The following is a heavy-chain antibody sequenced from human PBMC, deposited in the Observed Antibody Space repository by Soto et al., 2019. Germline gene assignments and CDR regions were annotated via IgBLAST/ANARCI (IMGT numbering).Heavy chain of an antibody. D-gene: IGHD2-21*02. CDR2: ISRSGTTI. Sequence: EVQLVESGGGLVQPGGSLRLSCVTSGFTLSSFEMIWVRQAPGKGLEWVSYISRSGTTIYSADSVKGRFTISRDNAKNSLELQMNSLRAEDTAVYYCARVVGGNSPPNWFDPWGQGTQVTVSS. CDR1: GFTLSSFE. CDR3: ARVVGGNSPPNWFDP. J-gene: IGHJ5*02. V-gene: IGHV3-48*03.